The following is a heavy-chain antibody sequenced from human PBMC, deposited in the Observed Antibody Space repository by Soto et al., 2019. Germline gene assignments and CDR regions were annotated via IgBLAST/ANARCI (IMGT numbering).Heavy chain of an antibody. Sequence: HPGGSLRLSCAASGFTFSSYWMHWVRQAPGKGLVWVSRINSDGSSTSYADSVKGRFTISRDNAKNTLYLQMNSLRAEDTAVYYCARAKGVLGTYYFDYWGQGTLVTVSS. CDR2: INSDGSST. CDR1: GFTFSSYW. J-gene: IGHJ4*02. V-gene: IGHV3-74*01. D-gene: IGHD3-10*01. CDR3: ARAKGVLGTYYFDY.